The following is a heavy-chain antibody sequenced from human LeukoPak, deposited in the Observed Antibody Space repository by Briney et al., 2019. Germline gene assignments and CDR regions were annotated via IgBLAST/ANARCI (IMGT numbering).Heavy chain of an antibody. CDR3: AKGTGSSGWYVTKHYYFDY. CDR2: IYSGGST. J-gene: IGHJ4*02. V-gene: IGHV3-66*01. Sequence: PGGSLRLSCAASEFSVGSNYMAWVRQAPGKGLEWVSLIYSGGSTYYAGSVKGRFTISRDNSKNTLYLQMNSLRAEDTAVYYCAKGTGSSGWYVTKHYYFDYWGQGTLVTVSS. CDR1: EFSVGSNY. D-gene: IGHD6-19*01.